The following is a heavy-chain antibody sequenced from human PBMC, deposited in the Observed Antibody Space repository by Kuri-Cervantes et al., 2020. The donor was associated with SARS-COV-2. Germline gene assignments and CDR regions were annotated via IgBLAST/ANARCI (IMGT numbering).Heavy chain of an antibody. CDR2: ISYDGSNK. Sequence: LTCAASGFTFISHGMHWVRQAPGKGREWGAVISYDGSNKYYADSVKGRLTISRDNSKNTQYLLMNSLRAEDTAVYYCARDGGGKYSSGWADPALGDAFDIWGQGTMVTVSS. D-gene: IGHD6-19*01. CDR1: GFTFISHG. V-gene: IGHV3-30*03. CDR3: ARDGGGKYSSGWADPALGDAFDI. J-gene: IGHJ3*02.